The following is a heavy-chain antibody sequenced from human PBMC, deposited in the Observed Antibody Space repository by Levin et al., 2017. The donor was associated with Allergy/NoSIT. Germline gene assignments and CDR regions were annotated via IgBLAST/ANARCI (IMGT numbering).Heavy chain of an antibody. J-gene: IGHJ4*02. CDR2: ISYDGSNK. CDR1: GFTFSSYA. D-gene: IGHD3-22*01. Sequence: PGGSLRLSCAASGFTFSSYAMHWVRQAPGKGLEWVAVISYDGSNKYYADSVKGRFTISRDNSKNTLYLQMNSLRAEDTAVYYCARDLTYYYDSRGGFDYWGQGTLVTVSS. V-gene: IGHV3-30-3*01. CDR3: ARDLTYYYDSRGGFDY.